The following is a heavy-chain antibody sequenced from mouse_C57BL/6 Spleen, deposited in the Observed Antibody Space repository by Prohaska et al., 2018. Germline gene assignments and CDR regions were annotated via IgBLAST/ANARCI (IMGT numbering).Heavy chain of an antibody. CDR3: ARRRYDYDVFHAMDY. J-gene: IGHJ4*01. Sequence: TWVKQRPGQGLEWIGDIYPGSGSTNYNEKFKSKATLTVDTSSSTAYMQLSSLTSEDSAVYYCARRRYDYDVFHAMDYWGQGTSVTVSS. D-gene: IGHD2-4*01. CDR2: IYPGSGST. V-gene: IGHV1-55*01.